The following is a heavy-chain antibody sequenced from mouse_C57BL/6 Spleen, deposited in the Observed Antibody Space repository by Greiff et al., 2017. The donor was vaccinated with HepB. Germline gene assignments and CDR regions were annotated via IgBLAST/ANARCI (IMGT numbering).Heavy chain of an antibody. CDR2: ISYDGSN. V-gene: IGHV3-6*01. J-gene: IGHJ3*01. D-gene: IGHD2-3*01. CDR3: ARGEVGYYVRFAY. CDR1: GYSITSGYY. Sequence: ESGPGLVKPSQSLSLTCSVTGYSITSGYYWNWIRQFPGNKLEWMGYISYDGSNNYNPSLKNRISITRDTSKNQFFLKLNSVTTEDTATYYCARGEVGYYVRFAYWGQGTLVTVSA.